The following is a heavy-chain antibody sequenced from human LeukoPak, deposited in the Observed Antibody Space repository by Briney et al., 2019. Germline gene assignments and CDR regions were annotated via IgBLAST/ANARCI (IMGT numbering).Heavy chain of an antibody. CDR3: ARAKHDYSNYYYYMDV. CDR1: GGTFSSYA. CDR2: IIPIFGTA. J-gene: IGHJ6*03. D-gene: IGHD4-11*01. V-gene: IGHV1-69*06. Sequence: GASVKVSCKASGGTFSSYAISWVRQAPGQGLEWMGGIIPIFGTANYAQKFQGRVTITADKSTSTAYMELSSLRSEDTAVYYCARAKHDYSNYYYYMDVWGKGTTVTASS.